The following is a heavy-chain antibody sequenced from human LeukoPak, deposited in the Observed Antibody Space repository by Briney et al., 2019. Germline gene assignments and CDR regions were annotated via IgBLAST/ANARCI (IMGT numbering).Heavy chain of an antibody. CDR2: ISYDGSNK. D-gene: IGHD6-6*01. V-gene: IGHV3-30*04. CDR3: AKEPRYSSSNYYYYYMDV. J-gene: IGHJ6*03. Sequence: PGGSLRLSCAASGFTFSSYAMHWVRQAPGKGLEWVAVISYDGSNKYYADSVKGRFTISRDNSKKTLYLQMNSLRAEDTAVYYCAKEPRYSSSNYYYYYMDVWGKGTTVTVSS. CDR1: GFTFSSYA.